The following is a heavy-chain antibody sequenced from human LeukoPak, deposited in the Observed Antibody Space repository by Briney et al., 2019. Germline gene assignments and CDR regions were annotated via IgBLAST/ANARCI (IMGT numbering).Heavy chain of an antibody. CDR3: AKAGVDMTTILLYFDY. CDR1: GFTFSYYA. J-gene: IGHJ4*02. Sequence: GRSLRLSCAASGFTFSYYAMHWVRQAPGKGLEWVAVISYGGGNKYYADSVKGRFTISRDNSKNTLYLEMNSLRGEDTAVYYCAKAGVDMTTILLYFDYWGQGTLVTVSS. D-gene: IGHD5-24*01. CDR2: ISYGGGNK. V-gene: IGHV3-30*04.